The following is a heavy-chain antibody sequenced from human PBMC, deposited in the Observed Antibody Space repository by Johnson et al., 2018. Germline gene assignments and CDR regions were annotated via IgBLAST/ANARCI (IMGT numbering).Heavy chain of an antibody. CDR3: AKGTMIRLDV. CDR1: GFTFSSFS. J-gene: IGHJ6*02. D-gene: IGHD3-22*01. V-gene: IGHV3-30*18. Sequence: QVQLVQSGGGVVQPGRSLRLSCAASGFTFSSFSMHWVRQAPGKGLEWVAVISYDGNYKYYADSVKGRFTISRDSSKNTVYLQLNSLRAEEAAVYYCAKGTMIRLDVWGQGTTVTVSS. CDR2: ISYDGNYK.